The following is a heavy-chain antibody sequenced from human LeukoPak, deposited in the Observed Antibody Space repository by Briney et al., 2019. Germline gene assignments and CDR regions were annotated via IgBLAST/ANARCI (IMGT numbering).Heavy chain of an antibody. CDR2: IYPGGSDT. CDR3: ASPPTRECSSISCPLSY. Sequence: GESLKISFKGSGXSFTSYCIAWVRQMPGKGLEWMGIIYPGGSDTRYSPSFQGQVTISVDKSVSAAYLQWSSLKASDTAMYYCASPPTRECSSISCPLSYWGQGTLVTVSS. CDR1: GXSFTSYC. J-gene: IGHJ4*02. V-gene: IGHV5-51*01. D-gene: IGHD2-2*01.